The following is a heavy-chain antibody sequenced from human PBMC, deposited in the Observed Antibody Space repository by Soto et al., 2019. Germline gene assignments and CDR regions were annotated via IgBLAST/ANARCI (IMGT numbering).Heavy chain of an antibody. D-gene: IGHD1-1*01. V-gene: IGHV3-48*01. J-gene: IGHJ3*02. CDR3: ARDWNPPNTNSPNDAFDI. Sequence: GGSLRLSCAASGFTFSSYSMNWVRQAPGKGLEWVSYISSSSSTIYYADSVKGRFTISRDNAKNSLYLQMNSLRAEDTAVYYCARDWNPPNTNSPNDAFDIWGQGTMVTVSS. CDR1: GFTFSSYS. CDR2: ISSSSSTI.